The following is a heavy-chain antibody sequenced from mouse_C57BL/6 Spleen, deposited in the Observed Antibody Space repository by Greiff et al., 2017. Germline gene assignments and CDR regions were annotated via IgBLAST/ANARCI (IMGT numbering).Heavy chain of an antibody. CDR1: GYTFTSYW. D-gene: IGHD2-1*01. J-gene: IGHJ3*01. V-gene: IGHV1-69*01. CDR2: IDPSDSYT. CDR3: ARLDGNSFAY. Sequence: QVQLKQPGAELVMPGASVKLSCKASGYTFTSYWMHWVKQRPGQGLEWIGEIDPSDSYTNYNQKFKGKSTLTVDKSSSTAYMQLSSLTSEDSAVYYCARLDGNSFAYWGQGTLVTVSA.